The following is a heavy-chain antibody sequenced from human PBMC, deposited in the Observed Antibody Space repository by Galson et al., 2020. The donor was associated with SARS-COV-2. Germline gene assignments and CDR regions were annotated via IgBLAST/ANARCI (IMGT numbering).Heavy chain of an antibody. J-gene: IGHJ6*02. D-gene: IGHD5-12*01. CDR2: ISYDGSEK. CDR1: GFNFGSFA. Sequence: GGSLRLSCAASGFNFGSFAMYWVRQAPGKGLEWLASISYDGSEKFYSDSVKGRFSISRDNSKNTLYLQMNTLRPGDTALYYCAKDGAMSAGPIEKWLPNYFYAMDVWGLGTTVTVSS. CDR3: AKDGAMSAGPIEKWLPNYFYAMDV. V-gene: IGHV3-30*01.